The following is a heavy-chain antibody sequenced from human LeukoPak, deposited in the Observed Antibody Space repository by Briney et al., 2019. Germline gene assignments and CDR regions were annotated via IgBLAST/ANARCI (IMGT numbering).Heavy chain of an antibody. D-gene: IGHD5-24*01. Sequence: PGRSLRLSCAASGFTFSSYAMHWVRQAPGKGLEWVAVIWYDGSNKYYADSVKGRFTISRDNSKNTLYLQMNSLRAEDTAVYYCAAAEMATISYWGQGTLVTVSS. CDR1: GFTFSSYA. V-gene: IGHV3-33*01. J-gene: IGHJ4*02. CDR2: IWYDGSNK. CDR3: AAAEMATISY.